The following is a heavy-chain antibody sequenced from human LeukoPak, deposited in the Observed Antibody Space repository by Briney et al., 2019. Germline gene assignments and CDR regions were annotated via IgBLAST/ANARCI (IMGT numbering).Heavy chain of an antibody. D-gene: IGHD2-8*01. CDR2: IYYSGST. J-gene: IGHJ3*02. V-gene: IGHV4-30-4*01. CDR1: GGSISSGDYY. Sequence: PSETLSLTCTVSGGSISSGDYYWSWIRQPPGKGLEWIGYIYYSGSTYYNPSLKSRVTISVDTSKNQFSLKLSSVTAADTAVYYCAMECTNGVCYPVGAFDIWGQGTMVTVSS. CDR3: AMECTNGVCYPVGAFDI.